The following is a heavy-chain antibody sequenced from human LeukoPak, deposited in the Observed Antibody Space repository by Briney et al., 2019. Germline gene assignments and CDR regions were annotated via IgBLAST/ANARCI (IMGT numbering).Heavy chain of an antibody. Sequence: GGSLRLSCAASGFTFSSYAMHWVRQAPGKGLEWVAVISYDGSNKYYADSVKGRFTISRDNSKNTLYLQMNSLRAEDTAVYYCAREVVVRENWFDPWGQGALVTVSS. CDR1: GFTFSSYA. CDR2: ISYDGSNK. J-gene: IGHJ5*02. V-gene: IGHV3-30-3*01. CDR3: AREVVVRENWFDP. D-gene: IGHD2-21*01.